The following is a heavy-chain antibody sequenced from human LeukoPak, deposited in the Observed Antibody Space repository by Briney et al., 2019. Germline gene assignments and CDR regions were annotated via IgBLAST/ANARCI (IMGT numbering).Heavy chain of an antibody. CDR1: GFTFSSYG. J-gene: IGHJ4*02. CDR2: IRHDGSNK. V-gene: IGHV3-30*02. CDR3: ASGLGYTDLDF. Sequence: GGSLRLSCAASGFTFSSYGIHWVRQAPGKGLEWVAFIRHDGSNKYYADSVSDRFTISRDISKNTLYLQMNSLRAEDTAVYYCASGLGYTDLDFWGQGTLVTVSS. D-gene: IGHD3-16*02.